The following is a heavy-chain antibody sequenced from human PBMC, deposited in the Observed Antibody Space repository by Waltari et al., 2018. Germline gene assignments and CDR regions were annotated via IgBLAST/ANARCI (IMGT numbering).Heavy chain of an antibody. J-gene: IGHJ4*02. CDR2: ISSSSNFI. V-gene: IGHV3-21*01. CDR1: GFMFNRYS. Sequence: EVQLVESGGGLVKPGGSLRLSCVASGFMFNRYSMNWVRQAPGKGVEWVSSISSSSNFIYDADSLRGRFTTSRDNAKNSLYLQMDGLRADDTAVYYCARGSRDGYQLDYWGQGILVTVSS. D-gene: IGHD5-12*01. CDR3: ARGSRDGYQLDY.